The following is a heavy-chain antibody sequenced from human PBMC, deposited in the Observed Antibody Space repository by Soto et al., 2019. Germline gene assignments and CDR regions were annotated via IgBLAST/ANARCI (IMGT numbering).Heavy chain of an antibody. Sequence: EVQLVESGGGLVQPGGSLRLSCAASGFTVSSNYMSWVRQAPGKGLEWVSVIYSGGSTYYADSVKGRFTISRHNSKNTLYLQMNSLRAEDTAVYYCASAPYTISGAFDIWGQGTMVTVSS. V-gene: IGHV3-53*04. CDR3: ASAPYTISGAFDI. CDR2: IYSGGST. D-gene: IGHD3-16*01. CDR1: GFTVSSNY. J-gene: IGHJ3*02.